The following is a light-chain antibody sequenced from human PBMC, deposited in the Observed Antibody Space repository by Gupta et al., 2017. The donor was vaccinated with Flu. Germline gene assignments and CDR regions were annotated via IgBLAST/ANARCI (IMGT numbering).Light chain of an antibody. J-gene: IGKJ1*01. CDR1: QGVSSSY. CDR3: QQYGSSPAWT. CDR2: DAS. Sequence: EIVLTQSPGTLSLSPGERATLSCRASQGVSSSYLAWYQQKPGQAPRLLIYDASSRAIGIPDRFSGSGSGTDFTLTISRLEPEDFAVYYCQQYGSSPAWTFGQGTKVEIK. V-gene: IGKV3-20*01.